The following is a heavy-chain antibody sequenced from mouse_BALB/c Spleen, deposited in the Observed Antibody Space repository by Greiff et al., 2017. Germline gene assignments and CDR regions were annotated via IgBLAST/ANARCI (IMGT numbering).Heavy chain of an antibody. V-gene: IGHV5-17*02. D-gene: IGHD2-3*01. CDR1: GFTFSSFG. CDR2: ISSGSSTI. CDR3: ARDGYYDAMDY. J-gene: IGHJ4*01. Sequence: EVKLEESGGGLVQPGGSRKLSCAASGFTFSSFGMHWVRQAPEKGLEWVAYISSGSSTIYYADTVKGRFTISRDNPKNTLFLQMTSLRSEDTAMYYCARDGYYDAMDYWGQGTSVTVSS.